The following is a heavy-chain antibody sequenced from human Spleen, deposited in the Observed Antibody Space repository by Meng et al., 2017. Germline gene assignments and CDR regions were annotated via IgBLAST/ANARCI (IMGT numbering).Heavy chain of an antibody. Sequence: GGLLRSSFAASEFPFSNYWMSWVRQAPGEGLGWVANIKQDGGEKYYVDSVKGRFTISRDNTKNSVYLQMNSLRAEDTAVYFCARDRTTHDYWGQGTLVTVSS. V-gene: IGHV3-7*01. CDR1: EFPFSNYW. D-gene: IGHD2/OR15-2a*01. J-gene: IGHJ4*02. CDR2: IKQDGGEK. CDR3: ARDRTTHDY.